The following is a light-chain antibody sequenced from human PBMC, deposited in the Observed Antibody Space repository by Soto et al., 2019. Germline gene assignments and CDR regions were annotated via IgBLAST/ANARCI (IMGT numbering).Light chain of an antibody. CDR3: QQRSNWPPT. V-gene: IGKV3D-20*02. CDR1: QSVSSSY. CDR2: GAS. Sequence: DIVMTQSPATLSASPGETVTLSCRASQSVSSSYLAWYQQKPGQAPRLLIYGASSRATGIPDRFSGSGSGTDFTLTISRLEPEDFAVYYCQQRSNWPPTFGQGTKVDIK. J-gene: IGKJ2*01.